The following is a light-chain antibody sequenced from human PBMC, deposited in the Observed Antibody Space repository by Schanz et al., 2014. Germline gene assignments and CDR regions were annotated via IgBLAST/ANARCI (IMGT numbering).Light chain of an antibody. J-gene: IGLJ2*01. Sequence: QAVVTQEPSLTVSPGGTVTLTCGSTTGYVTSGHYPYWFQQKPDQAPKTLIYDTANRHSWTPARLSGTLLGGKALLTRSGGQPEEEADYCCLLQYSGGSRVFGGGTKRTVL. CDR1: TGYVTSGHY. CDR3: LLQYSGGSRV. V-gene: IGLV7-46*01. CDR2: DTA.